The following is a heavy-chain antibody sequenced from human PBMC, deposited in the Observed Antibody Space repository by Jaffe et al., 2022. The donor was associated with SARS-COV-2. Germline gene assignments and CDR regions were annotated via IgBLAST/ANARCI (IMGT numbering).Heavy chain of an antibody. J-gene: IGHJ6*03. D-gene: IGHD3-9*01. CDR3: ARATDISHYYYYYMDV. CDR2: IFYSGST. Sequence: QLLLQESGPGLVKPSETLSLTCAVSGGSISSSSYSWGWIRQPPGKGLEWIGTIFYSGSTYYNPSLKSQVTLSVDTSKNQFSLKLSSVTAADTAVYYCARATDISHYYYYYMDVWGKGTTVTVSS. V-gene: IGHV4-39*01. CDR1: GGSISSSSYS.